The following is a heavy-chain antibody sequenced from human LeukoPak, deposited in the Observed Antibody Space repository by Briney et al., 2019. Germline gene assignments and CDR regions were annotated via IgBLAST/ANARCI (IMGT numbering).Heavy chain of an antibody. CDR2: IYYSGST. CDR1: GGSISSYY. V-gene: IGHV4-59*01. Sequence: SETLSLTCTVSGGSISSYYWSWIRQPPGKGLEWIGYIYYSGSTNYNPSLKSRVTISVDTSKNQFSLKLSSVTAADTAVYYCARIGIAAAEGYFDYWGQGTLVTVSS. J-gene: IGHJ4*02. CDR3: ARIGIAAAEGYFDY. D-gene: IGHD6-13*01.